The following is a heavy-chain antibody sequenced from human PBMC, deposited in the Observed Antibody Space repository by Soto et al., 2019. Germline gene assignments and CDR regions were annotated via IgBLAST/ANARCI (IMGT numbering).Heavy chain of an antibody. CDR2: IDPSDSYT. J-gene: IGHJ5*02. V-gene: IGHV5-10-1*01. CDR3: ERHPSIVVVPAAPNWFDP. D-gene: IGHD2-2*01. CDR1: GYSFTSYW. Sequence: GESLKISCXGSGYSFTSYWISWVRQMPGKGLEWMGRIDPSDSYTNYSPSFQGHVTISADKSISTAYLQWSSLKASDTAMYYCERHPSIVVVPAAPNWFDPWGQGTLVTVS.